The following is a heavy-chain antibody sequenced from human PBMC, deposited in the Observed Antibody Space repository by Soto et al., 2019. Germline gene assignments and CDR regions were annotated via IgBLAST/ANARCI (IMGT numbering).Heavy chain of an antibody. CDR3: ARAFGREGYYYYGMDV. CDR2: INHSGST. V-gene: IGHV4-34*01. CDR1: GGSFSGYY. J-gene: IGHJ6*02. D-gene: IGHD1-26*01. Sequence: SETLSLTCAVYGGSFSGYYWSWIRQPQGKGLQWIGEINHSGSTNYNPSLKSRVTISVDTSKNQFSLKLSSVTAADTAVYYCARAFGREGYYYYGMDVWGQGTTVTVSS.